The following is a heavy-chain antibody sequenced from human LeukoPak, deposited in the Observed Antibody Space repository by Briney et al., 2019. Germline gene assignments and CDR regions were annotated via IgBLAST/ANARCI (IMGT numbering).Heavy chain of an antibody. CDR3: TTDIVFEGELLELDFDY. CDR1: GFTFSNAW. Sequence: GGSLRLSCAASGFTFSNAWMSWVRQAPGKGLEWVGRIKSKTDGGTTDYAAPVKGRFTISRDDSKNTLYLQMNSLKTEDTAVYYCTTDIVFEGELLELDFDYWGQGTLVTVSS. D-gene: IGHD1-26*01. J-gene: IGHJ4*02. CDR2: IKSKTDGGTT. V-gene: IGHV3-15*01.